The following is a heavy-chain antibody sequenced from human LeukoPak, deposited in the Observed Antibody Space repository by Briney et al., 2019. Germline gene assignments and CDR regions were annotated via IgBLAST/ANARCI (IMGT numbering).Heavy chain of an antibody. CDR1: GYSFTSYW. CDR2: IYPGDSDT. CDR3: ARLYCSGGSCTGGFDY. Sequence: GESLKISCKGSGYSFTSYWIGWVRQMPGKGLEWMGIIYPGDSDTRYSPSFQGQVTISADKSISTAYLQWSSLKASDTAMYCCARLYCSGGSCTGGFDYWGQGTLVTVSS. D-gene: IGHD2-15*01. V-gene: IGHV5-51*01. J-gene: IGHJ4*02.